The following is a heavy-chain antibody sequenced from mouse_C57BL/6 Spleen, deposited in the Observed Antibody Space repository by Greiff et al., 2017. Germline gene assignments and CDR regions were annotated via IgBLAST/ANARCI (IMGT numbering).Heavy chain of an antibody. V-gene: IGHV3-6*01. J-gene: IGHJ1*03. D-gene: IGHD2-4*01. Sequence: VQLKQSGPGLVKPSQSLSLTCSVTGYSITSGYYWNWIRQFPGNKLEWKGYISYDGSNNYNPSLKNRISITRDTSKNQFFLKLNSVTTEDTATYYCARDEDYDGDWYFDVWGTGTTVTVSS. CDR2: ISYDGSN. CDR3: ARDEDYDGDWYFDV. CDR1: GYSITSGYY.